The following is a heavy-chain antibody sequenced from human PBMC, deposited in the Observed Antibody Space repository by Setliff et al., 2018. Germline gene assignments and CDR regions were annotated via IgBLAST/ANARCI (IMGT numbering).Heavy chain of an antibody. J-gene: IGHJ4*02. D-gene: IGHD1-26*01. CDR2: IYPGDSDT. Sequence: GESLKISCKGSGYRFTNYWIGWVRQMPGKGLEWMGIIYPGDSDTKYSPSFRGQVTFSADRSISTVYLQWASLQASDTATYYCARLVGADGMGVGYWGQGTLVTVSS. V-gene: IGHV5-51*01. CDR3: ARLVGADGMGVGY. CDR1: GYRFTNYW.